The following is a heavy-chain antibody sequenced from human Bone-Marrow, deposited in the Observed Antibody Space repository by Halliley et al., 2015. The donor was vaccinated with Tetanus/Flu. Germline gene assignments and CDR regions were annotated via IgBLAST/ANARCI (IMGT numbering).Heavy chain of an antibody. V-gene: IGHV1-18*01. CDR3: ARDLGDGDSTGGLDY. D-gene: IGHD4-17*01. CDR2: GRAHDGRT. Sequence: WGRAHDGRTSYAQKFQGRVTMTADPSTNTAYMELKSLTSDDTAVYYCARDLGDGDSTGGLDYWGQGTLVTVSS. J-gene: IGHJ4*02.